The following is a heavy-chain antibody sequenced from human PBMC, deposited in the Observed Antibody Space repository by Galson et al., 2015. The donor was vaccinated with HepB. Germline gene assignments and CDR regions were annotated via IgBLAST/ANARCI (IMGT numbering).Heavy chain of an antibody. V-gene: IGHV1-2*05. CDR2: INPNSGGT. D-gene: IGHD3-9*01. CDR3: ARERVDPYYDILTGYYRGYYYGMDV. J-gene: IGHJ6*02. CDR1: GYTFTGYY. Sequence: SVKVSCKASGYTFTGYYMHWVRQAPGQGLEWMGRINPNSGGTNYAQKFQGRVTMTRDTSISTAYMELSRLRSDDTVVYYCARERVDPYYDILTGYYRGYYYGMDVWGQGTTVTVSS.